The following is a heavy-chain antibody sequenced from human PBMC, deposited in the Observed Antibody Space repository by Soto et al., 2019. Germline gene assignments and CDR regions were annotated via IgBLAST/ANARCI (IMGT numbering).Heavy chain of an antibody. CDR1: GDSVTSGDHY. D-gene: IGHD5-18*01. CDR2: IYYTGST. V-gene: IGHV4-61*08. J-gene: IGHJ4*02. CDR3: SRILIVTQCFDY. Sequence: PSETLSLTCTVSGDSVTSGDHYWSWIRQPPGKGLEWIGHIYYTGSTNYNPSLKSRVSISLDTSQNQFSLKLSSVTAADTAVYYCSRILIVTQCFDYWGQGTLVTVSS.